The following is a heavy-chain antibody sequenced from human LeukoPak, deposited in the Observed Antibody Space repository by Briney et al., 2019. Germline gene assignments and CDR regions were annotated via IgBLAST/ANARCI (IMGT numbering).Heavy chain of an antibody. CDR1: GFSCRTRG. V-gene: IGHV3-23*01. D-gene: IGHD5-12*01. J-gene: IGHJ4*02. Sequence: GGSLRLSCADSGFSCRTRGMSWVRQAPGKGLEWVSAISGNDESTFYADSVKGRFTISRDNSRNTLYLQLSSLSAEDSAIYYCARDRRPARTYSGLFDYWGQGTLVTVSS. CDR2: ISGNDEST. CDR3: ARDRRPARTYSGLFDY.